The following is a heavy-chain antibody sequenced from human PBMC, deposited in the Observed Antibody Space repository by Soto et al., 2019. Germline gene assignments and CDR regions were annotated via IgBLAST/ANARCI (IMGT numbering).Heavy chain of an antibody. J-gene: IGHJ4*02. CDR3: ARHLRARPFDY. CDR1: GYSFTSYW. V-gene: IGHV5-51*01. Sequence: XXSLKICWKGSGYSFTSYWIDWVRQMPGKGLEWMGIIYPGDSDTRYSPSFQGQVTISADKSISTAYLQWSSLKASDTAMYYCARHLRARPFDYWGQGTLVTVSS. CDR2: IYPGDSDT.